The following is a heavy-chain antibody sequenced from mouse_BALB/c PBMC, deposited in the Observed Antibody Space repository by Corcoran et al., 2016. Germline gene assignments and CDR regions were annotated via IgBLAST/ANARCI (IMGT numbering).Heavy chain of an antibody. CDR1: GYTFTSYV. D-gene: IGHD3-1*01. CDR2: INPYNDGT. V-gene: IGHV1S136*01. CDR3: ARCSSCYLYYYSIDY. Sequence: EVQLQQSGPELVKPGASVKMSCKASGYTFTSYVMHWVKQKPGQGLEWIGYINPYNDGTKYNEKFKGKATLTSDKSSSTAYMELSSLTSEDSAVYYCARCSSCYLYYYSIDYWGQGTSVTVSS. J-gene: IGHJ4*01.